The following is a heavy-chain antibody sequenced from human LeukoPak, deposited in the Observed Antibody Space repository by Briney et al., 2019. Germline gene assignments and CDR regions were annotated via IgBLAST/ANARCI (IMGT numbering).Heavy chain of an antibody. J-gene: IGHJ4*02. Sequence: ASVKVSCKASGYTFTSYGISWVRQAPGQGLEWIGWISAYNGNTNYAQKLQGRVTMTTDTSTSTAYMELRSLRSEDTAVYYCARVVGGNSPYYFDYWGQGTLVTVSS. V-gene: IGHV1-18*01. CDR1: GYTFTSYG. CDR2: ISAYNGNT. CDR3: ARVVGGNSPYYFDY. D-gene: IGHD4-23*01.